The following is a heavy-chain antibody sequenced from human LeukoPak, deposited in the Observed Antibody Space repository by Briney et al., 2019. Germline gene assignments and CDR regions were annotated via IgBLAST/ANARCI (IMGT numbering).Heavy chain of an antibody. D-gene: IGHD4-17*01. Sequence: QTGGSLSLSCAASGFTVSSNYMNWVRQAPGKGLEWVSYISGSRGAIYYADSVKGRFTISKDNAKNSLYLQMNSLRAEDTAVYYCAGGSYGRAIFDYWGQGTLVTVSS. V-gene: IGHV3-48*04. CDR1: GFTVSSNY. CDR2: ISGSRGAI. CDR3: AGGSYGRAIFDY. J-gene: IGHJ4*02.